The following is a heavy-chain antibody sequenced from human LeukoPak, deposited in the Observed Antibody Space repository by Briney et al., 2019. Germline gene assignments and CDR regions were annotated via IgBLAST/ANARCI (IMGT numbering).Heavy chain of an antibody. J-gene: IGHJ5*02. CDR2: IYHTGST. CDR1: GGSISSGLYS. Sequence: PSETLSLTCDVSGGSISSGLYSWSWIRQPLGKGLEWIGYIYHTGSTYYNPSLKSRVTISVDTSKNQFSLRLSSVTAADTAVYYCARLQYCSVTSCYWFDPWGQGTLVTVSS. CDR3: ARLQYCSVTSCYWFDP. D-gene: IGHD2-2*01. V-gene: IGHV4-30-2*01.